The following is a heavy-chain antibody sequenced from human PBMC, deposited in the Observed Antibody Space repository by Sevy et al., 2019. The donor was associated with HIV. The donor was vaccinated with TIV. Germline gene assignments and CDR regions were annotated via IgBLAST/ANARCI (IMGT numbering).Heavy chain of an antibody. J-gene: IGHJ3*01. CDR3: ASEDMIRFGGPLGVFDV. D-gene: IGHD3-16*01. V-gene: IGHV1-58*01. Sequence: ASVKVSCKASGFTFSNSAVQWVRQARGQRLEWIGWIVVGSDVTNYGQKFQERVTITRDMSTSTAYLELNSLRFEDTAVYYCASEDMIRFGGPLGVFDVWGQGTMVTVSS. CDR1: GFTFSNSA. CDR2: IVVGSDVT.